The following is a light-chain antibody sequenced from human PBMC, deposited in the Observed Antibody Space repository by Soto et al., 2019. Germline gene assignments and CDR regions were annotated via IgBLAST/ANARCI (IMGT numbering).Light chain of an antibody. CDR3: SSYTRSNTFI. Sequence: QSVLTQPASVSGSPGQSITISCTGTSSDVGGYNYVSWYQQYPGKAPKLMIYEVSNRPSGVSNHFSASKSGNTASLTISGLQAEDEAEYYCSSYTRSNTFIFGGGTKLTVL. CDR2: EVS. CDR1: SSDVGGYNY. V-gene: IGLV2-14*01. J-gene: IGLJ2*01.